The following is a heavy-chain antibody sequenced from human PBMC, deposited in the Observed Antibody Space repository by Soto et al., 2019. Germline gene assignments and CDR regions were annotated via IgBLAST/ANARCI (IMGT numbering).Heavy chain of an antibody. CDR3: ARAYYYGSGTLDYFYYGMDV. CDR1: GFTVSSYY. J-gene: IGHJ6*02. D-gene: IGHD3-10*01. V-gene: IGHV3-66*01. Sequence: VQLVESGGDLVQPGGSLRLSCAASGFTVSSYYMSWVRQAPGKGLEWVSDVYSAGSTYYADSVKGRFTISRDNSKNTLYLQMNSLRAEDTAVYYCARAYYYGSGTLDYFYYGMDVWGQGTTVTVSS. CDR2: VYSAGST.